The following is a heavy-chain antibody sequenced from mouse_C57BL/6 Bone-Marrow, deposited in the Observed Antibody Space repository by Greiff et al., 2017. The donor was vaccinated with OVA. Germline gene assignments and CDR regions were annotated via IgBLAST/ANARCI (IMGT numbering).Heavy chain of an antibody. CDR1: GFSLTSYA. V-gene: IGHV2-9-1*01. Sequence: QVQLKESGPGLVAPSQSLSITCTVSGFSLTSYAISWVRQPPGKGLEWLGVIWTGGGTNYNSALKSRLSISKDNSKSQVFLKMNSLQTDDTARYYCDRNYGSKTDCYFDVWGTGTTVTVSS. D-gene: IGHD1-1*01. J-gene: IGHJ1*03. CDR2: IWTGGGT. CDR3: DRNYGSKTDCYFDV.